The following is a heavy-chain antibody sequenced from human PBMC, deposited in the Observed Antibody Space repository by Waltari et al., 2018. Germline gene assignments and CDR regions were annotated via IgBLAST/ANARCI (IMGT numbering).Heavy chain of an antibody. CDR2: IRSSGSTI. CDR3: ARDRIAAAGADPVTYDY. J-gene: IGHJ4*02. D-gene: IGHD6-13*01. V-gene: IGHV3-48*03. Sequence: EVQLVESGGGLVQPGGSLRLSCAASGFTFSSYEMNWVRQAPGKGLEWVSYIRSSGSTIYYADSVKGRFTISRDNAKNSLYLQMNSLRAEDTAVYYCARDRIAAAGADPVTYDYWGQGTLVTVSS. CDR1: GFTFSSYE.